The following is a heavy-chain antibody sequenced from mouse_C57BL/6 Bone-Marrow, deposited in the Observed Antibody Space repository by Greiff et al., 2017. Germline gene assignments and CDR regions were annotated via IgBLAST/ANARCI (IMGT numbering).Heavy chain of an antibody. J-gene: IGHJ1*03. Sequence: EVKLVESGPELVKPGASVKIPCKASGYTFTDYNMDWVKQSHGKSLEWIGDINPNNGGTIYNQKFKGKATLTVDKSSSTAYMELRSLTSEDTAVYYCARRLHYYYGSSHWYFDVWGTGTTVTVSS. CDR2: INPNNGGT. CDR3: ARRLHYYYGSSHWYFDV. CDR1: GYTFTDYN. V-gene: IGHV1-18*01. D-gene: IGHD1-1*01.